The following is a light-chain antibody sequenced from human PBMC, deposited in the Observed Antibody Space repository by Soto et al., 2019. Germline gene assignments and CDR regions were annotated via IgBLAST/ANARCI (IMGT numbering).Light chain of an antibody. CDR2: GNS. V-gene: IGLV1-40*01. Sequence: QSVLTQPPSVSGAPGQRVTISCTWSSSNIGAGYDVHWYQQLPGTAPKLLIYGNSNRPSGVPDRFSGSKSGTSASLAITGLQAEDEADYYCQSYDSSLRGRYVVFGGGTKLTVL. CDR1: SSNIGAGYD. CDR3: QSYDSSLRGRYVV. J-gene: IGLJ2*01.